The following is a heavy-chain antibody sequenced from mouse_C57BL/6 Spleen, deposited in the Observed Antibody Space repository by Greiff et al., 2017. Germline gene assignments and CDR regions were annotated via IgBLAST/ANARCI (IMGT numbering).Heavy chain of an antibody. CDR3: ARDDDGAWFAY. Sequence: EVQLQQSGAELVKPGASVKLSCTASGFNITDYYMHWVKQRTEQGLEWIGRIDPEDGETKYAPKFKGKATITADTSSNTAYLQLSSLTSEDTAVYYCARDDDGAWFAYWGQGTLVTVSA. J-gene: IGHJ3*01. V-gene: IGHV14-2*01. CDR2: IDPEDGET. D-gene: IGHD2-4*01. CDR1: GFNITDYY.